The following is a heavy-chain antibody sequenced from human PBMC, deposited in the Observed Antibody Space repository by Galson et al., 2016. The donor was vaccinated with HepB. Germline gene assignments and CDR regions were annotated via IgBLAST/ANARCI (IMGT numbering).Heavy chain of an antibody. CDR1: GFDFSTSA. CDR2: IVAANGHT. V-gene: IGHV1-58*01. Sequence: SVKVSCKASGFDFSTSAVQWVRQARGQGLEWIGWIVAANGHTNYAQKFKDRVTITRDMSTTTAYMELSNLRTEDTAVYFCAADRVYGNYWGQGTLVTVSS. CDR3: AADRVYGNY. J-gene: IGHJ4*02. D-gene: IGHD2-8*01.